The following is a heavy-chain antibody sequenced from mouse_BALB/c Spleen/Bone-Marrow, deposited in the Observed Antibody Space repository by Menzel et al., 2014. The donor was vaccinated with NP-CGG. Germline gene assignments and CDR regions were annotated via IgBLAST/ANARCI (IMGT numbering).Heavy chain of an antibody. J-gene: IGHJ1*01. CDR3: ARGGGNWYFDV. V-gene: IGHV2-9*02. Sequence: QVHVKQSGPGLVAPSQSLSITCTVSGFSLTSYGVHWVRQPPGKGLEWLGVIWAGGSTNYNSALMSRLSISKDNSKSQVFLKTNSLQTDDTAMYYCARGGGNWYFDVWGAGTTVTVSS. CDR2: IWAGGST. CDR1: GFSLTSYG.